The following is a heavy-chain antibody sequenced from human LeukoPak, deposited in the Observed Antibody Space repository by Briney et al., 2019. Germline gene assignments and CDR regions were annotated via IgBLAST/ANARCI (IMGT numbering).Heavy chain of an antibody. V-gene: IGHV3-30*19. D-gene: IGHD6-6*01. J-gene: IGHJ4*02. CDR2: ISYDGSNK. Sequence: PGRSLRLSCAASGFTFSSYGMHWVRQAPGKGLEWVAVISYDGSNKYYADSVKGRFTISRDNSKNTLYLQMNSLRAEDTAAYYCARVGDSSSLYSYYFDYWGQGTLVTVSS. CDR3: ARVGDSSSLYSYYFDY. CDR1: GFTFSSYG.